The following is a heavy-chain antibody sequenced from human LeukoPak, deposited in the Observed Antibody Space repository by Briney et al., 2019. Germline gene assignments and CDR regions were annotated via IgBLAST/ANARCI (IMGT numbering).Heavy chain of an antibody. CDR1: GFMFSSNW. CDR3: AKEGRSLQTY. J-gene: IGHJ4*02. D-gene: IGHD5-24*01. V-gene: IGHV3-7*03. CDR2: IKEDGTGT. Sequence: GGSLRLSCAASGFMFSSNWMSWVRLAPGKGLEWVANIKEDGTGTYYVDSVKGRFTISRDNAKNSLYLRMNSLRVEDTAVYYCAKEGRSLQTYWGQGTLVTVSS.